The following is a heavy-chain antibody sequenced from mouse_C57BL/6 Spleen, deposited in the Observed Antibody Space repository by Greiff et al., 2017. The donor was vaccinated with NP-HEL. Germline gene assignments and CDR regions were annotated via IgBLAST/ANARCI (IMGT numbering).Heavy chain of an antibody. CDR2: IRNKANGYTT. Sequence: EVKVVESGGGLVQPGGSLSLSCAASGFTFTDYYMSWVRQPPGKALEWLGFIRNKANGYTTEYSASVKGRFTISRDNSQSILYLQMSALRAEDSATYYCARSLYGSYDYWGQSTTLTVSS. CDR1: GFTFTDYY. D-gene: IGHD1-1*01. J-gene: IGHJ2*01. CDR3: ARSLYGSYDY. V-gene: IGHV7-3*01.